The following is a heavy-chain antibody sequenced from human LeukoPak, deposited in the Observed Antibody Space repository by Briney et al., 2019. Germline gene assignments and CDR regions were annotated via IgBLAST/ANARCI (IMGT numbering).Heavy chain of an antibody. D-gene: IGHD4-23*01. CDR2: IYSGGTT. Sequence: GGSLRLSCAASGFTVSGNHMSWVRQAPEKGLNWVSIIYSGGTTYYADSVKGRFTISRDNSKNTLYLQMNSLRAEDTAVYYCARDADYGGSPDAFDIWGRGTIVTVSS. CDR1: GFTVSGNH. CDR3: ARDADYGGSPDAFDI. J-gene: IGHJ3*02. V-gene: IGHV3-53*01.